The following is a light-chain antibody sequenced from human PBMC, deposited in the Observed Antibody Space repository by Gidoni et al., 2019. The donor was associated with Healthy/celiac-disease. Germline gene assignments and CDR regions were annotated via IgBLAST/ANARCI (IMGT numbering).Light chain of an antibody. CDR1: QSIISY. J-gene: IGKJ2*01. CDR2: AAS. V-gene: IGKV1-39*01. CDR3: QQSYSTPPT. Sequence: DIQMTQSPSSLSASVGDRVTITCRASQSIISYLNWYQQKPAKAPTLLIYAASSLHTGVPSRFSGSGSGTDFTLTISSLQPEDFATYYCQQSYSTPPTFGQGTKLEIK.